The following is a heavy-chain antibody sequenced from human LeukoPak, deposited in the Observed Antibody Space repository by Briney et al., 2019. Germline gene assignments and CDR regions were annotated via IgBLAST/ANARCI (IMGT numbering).Heavy chain of an antibody. CDR3: ARDGLHLGELSLRF. Sequence: GGSLRPSCAASGFTFSSYSMNWVRQAPGKGLEWVSYISSSSSTIYYADSVKGRFTISRDNAKNSLYLQMNSLRDEDTAVYYCARDGLHLGELSLRFWGQGTLVTVSS. D-gene: IGHD3-16*02. J-gene: IGHJ4*02. CDR2: ISSSSSTI. CDR1: GFTFSSYS. V-gene: IGHV3-48*02.